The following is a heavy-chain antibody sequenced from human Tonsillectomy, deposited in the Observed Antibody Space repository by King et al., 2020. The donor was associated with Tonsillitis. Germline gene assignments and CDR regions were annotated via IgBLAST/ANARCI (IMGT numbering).Heavy chain of an antibody. Sequence: VQLVESGGGLVQPGGSLRLSCAASGFTFSSYWMSWVRQAPGKGLEWVANIKQDGSEKYYVDSVKGRFTISRDNAKNSLYLQMNSLRAEDTAVYYCARDQFSCSSTSCYSSHYYYSGMDVWGQGTTVTVSS. CDR1: GFTFSSYW. J-gene: IGHJ6*02. D-gene: IGHD2-2*02. V-gene: IGHV3-7*01. CDR3: ARDQFSCSSTSCYSSHYYYSGMDV. CDR2: IKQDGSEK.